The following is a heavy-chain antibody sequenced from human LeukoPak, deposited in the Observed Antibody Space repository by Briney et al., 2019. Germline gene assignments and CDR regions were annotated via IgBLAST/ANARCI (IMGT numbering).Heavy chain of an antibody. CDR1: GFTFTSSA. CDR2: IVVGSGNT. V-gene: IGHV1-58*02. Sequence: SVKVSCKASGFTFTSSAMQWVRQARGQRLEWIGWIVVGSGNTNYAQKFQERITITRDMSTSTAYMELSSLRSEDTAVYYCAAGRHYDILTGYHNWFDPRGQGTLVTVSS. D-gene: IGHD3-9*01. CDR3: AAGRHYDILTGYHNWFDP. J-gene: IGHJ5*02.